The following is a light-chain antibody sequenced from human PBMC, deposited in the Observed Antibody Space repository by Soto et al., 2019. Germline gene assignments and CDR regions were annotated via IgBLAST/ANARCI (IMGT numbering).Light chain of an antibody. Sequence: EIVLTQSPGTLSLSPGERATLSCRASQSVSSSYLAWYQQILGQAPRLLIYGASKRATGIPDRFSGSGSGTDFTLTISRMEPEDFAVYYCQQYGSSPPLTFGGGTKVEIK. V-gene: IGKV3-20*01. CDR1: QSVSSSY. CDR2: GAS. CDR3: QQYGSSPPLT. J-gene: IGKJ4*01.